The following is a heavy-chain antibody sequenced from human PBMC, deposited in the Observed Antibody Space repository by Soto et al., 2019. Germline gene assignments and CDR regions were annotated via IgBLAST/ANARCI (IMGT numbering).Heavy chain of an antibody. V-gene: IGHV3-33*01. Sequence: QVQLVESGGGVVQPGRSLRLSCAASGFTFSSYGMHWVRQAPGKGLEWVAVIWYDGSNKYYADSVKGRFTISRDNSKNTLYLQMNSLRAEDTAVYYCTTELDDSSGYPDAFDIWGQGTMVTVSS. CDR1: GFTFSSYG. D-gene: IGHD3-22*01. J-gene: IGHJ3*02. CDR2: IWYDGSNK. CDR3: TTELDDSSGYPDAFDI.